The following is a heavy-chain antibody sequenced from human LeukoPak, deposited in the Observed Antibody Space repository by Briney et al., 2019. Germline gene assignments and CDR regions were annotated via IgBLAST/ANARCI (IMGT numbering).Heavy chain of an antibody. D-gene: IGHD3-9*01. V-gene: IGHV3-23*01. CDR2: TSGSGGST. CDR3: AKLKISPRHYMDV. CDR1: GFTFSSYG. J-gene: IGHJ6*03. Sequence: PGGTLRLSCAASGFTFSSYGMSWVRQAPGKGLEWVSATSGSGGSTYYADSVKGRFTISRDNSKNTLYLQMNSLRAEDTAVYYCAKLKISPRHYMDVWGKGTTVTISS.